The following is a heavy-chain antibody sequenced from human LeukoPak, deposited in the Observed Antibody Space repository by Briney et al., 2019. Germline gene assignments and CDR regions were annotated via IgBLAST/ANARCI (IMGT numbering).Heavy chain of an antibody. CDR1: GFIFSGYA. CDR2: ITSGGIT. J-gene: IGHJ4*02. D-gene: IGHD6-25*01. CDR3: AKEAKSSGPSQFDY. V-gene: IGHV3-23*01. Sequence: PGGSLRLSCAASGFIFSGYAMSWVRQAPGKGLEWVSAITSGGITFYADSVRGRFTISRDNSQNTLYLQFKSLGADDTAVYYCAKEAKSSGPSQFDYWGQGTLVTVSS.